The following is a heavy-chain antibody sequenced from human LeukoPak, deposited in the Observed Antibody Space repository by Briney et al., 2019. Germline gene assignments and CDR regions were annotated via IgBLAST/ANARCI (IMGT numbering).Heavy chain of an antibody. J-gene: IGHJ4*02. CDR1: GFTFSSYV. CDR2: ISGSSGGT. D-gene: IGHD6-13*01. CDR3: ARRGAAGTYYFDY. Sequence: GGSLRLSCAASGFTFSSYVMSWVRQAPGKGLEWVSAISGSSGGTLYADSVKGRFTISRDNSKNTLYLQTNSLRAEDTAVYYCARRGAAGTYYFDYWGQGTLVTVSS. V-gene: IGHV3-23*01.